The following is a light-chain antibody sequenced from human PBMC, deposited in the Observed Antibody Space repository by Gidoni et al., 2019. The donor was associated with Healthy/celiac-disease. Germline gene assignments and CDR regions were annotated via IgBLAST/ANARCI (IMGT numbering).Light chain of an antibody. Sequence: DIVMTQSPDSLAVSLGERATINCKSSQSVLYSSNNKNYLAWYQQKPGQPPKLLIYWASTRESGVPDRFSGSGSGPDFTLTISSLQVEDVAVYYCQQYYSTSLTFGGGTKVEIK. J-gene: IGKJ4*01. V-gene: IGKV4-1*01. CDR1: QSVLYSSNNKNY. CDR3: QQYYSTSLT. CDR2: WAS.